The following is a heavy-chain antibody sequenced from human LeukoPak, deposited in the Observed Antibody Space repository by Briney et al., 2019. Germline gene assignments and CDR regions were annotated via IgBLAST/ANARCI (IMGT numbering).Heavy chain of an antibody. J-gene: IGHJ4*02. V-gene: IGHV3-30*03. CDR2: ISYDGSNK. Sequence: PGGSLRLSCAASGFTFSSYGMHWVRQAPGKGLEWVAVISYDGSNKYYADSVKGRFTISRDNSKNTLYLQMNSLRAEDTAVYYCVSPLRGYCSSTSCYSLWGQGTLVTVSS. CDR3: VSPLRGYCSSTSCYSL. CDR1: GFTFSSYG. D-gene: IGHD2-2*01.